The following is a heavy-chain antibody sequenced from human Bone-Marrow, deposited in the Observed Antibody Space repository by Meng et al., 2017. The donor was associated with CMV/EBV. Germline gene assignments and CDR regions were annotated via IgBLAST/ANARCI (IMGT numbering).Heavy chain of an antibody. CDR2: ISPHSGDT. CDR3: ARDKKGAARPRNWFDP. D-gene: IGHD6-6*01. CDR1: GYTFTGYY. J-gene: IGHJ5*02. V-gene: IGHV1-2*02. Sequence: HVPLLQSGDEVTKPGAAVEVSGKASGYTFTGYYMHWGRQAPRQWLGWTGWISPHSGDTNYAQKFQGRVTMTRDTSISTAYMELSRLRSHDTAVYYCARDKKGAARPRNWFDPWGQGTLVTVSS.